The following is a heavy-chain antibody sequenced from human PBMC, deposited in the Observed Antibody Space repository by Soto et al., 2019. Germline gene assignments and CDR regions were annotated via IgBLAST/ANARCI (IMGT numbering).Heavy chain of an antibody. CDR1: GGTFSRYA. Sequence: QVQLVQSGAEVKKPGSSVKVSCKASGGTFSRYAISWVRKAPGQGLEWMGGIIPMLGTVNYAQKFQGRVTITADESTSTAYMELSSLRSEDTAVDYCARGAEYSSSAYWGQGTLVTVSS. CDR3: ARGAEYSSSAY. J-gene: IGHJ4*02. D-gene: IGHD6-6*01. CDR2: IIPMLGTV. V-gene: IGHV1-69*01.